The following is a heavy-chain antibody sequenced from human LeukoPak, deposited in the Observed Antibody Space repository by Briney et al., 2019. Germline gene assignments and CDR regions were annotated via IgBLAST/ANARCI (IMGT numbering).Heavy chain of an antibody. Sequence: PSETLSLTCAVSGGSISSSNWWSWVRQPPGKGLEWIGEINHSGSTNYNPSLKSRVTISVDTSKNQFSLKLSSVTAADTAVYYCAREGVYGDQHLDYWGQGTLVTVSS. J-gene: IGHJ4*02. CDR1: GGSISSSNW. D-gene: IGHD4-17*01. CDR3: AREGVYGDQHLDY. V-gene: IGHV4-4*02. CDR2: INHSGST.